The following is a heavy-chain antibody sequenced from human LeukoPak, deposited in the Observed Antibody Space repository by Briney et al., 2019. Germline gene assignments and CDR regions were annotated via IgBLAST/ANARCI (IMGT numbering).Heavy chain of an antibody. D-gene: IGHD3-10*01. CDR1: GFTFSSYW. CDR3: ARVFGHYYGSGSYYTRAFDY. CDR2: IKQDGSEK. Sequence: GGSLRLSCAASGFTFSSYWMSWVRQAPGKGLEWVANIKQDGSEKYYVDSVKGRFTISRDNAKNSLYLQMNSLRAEDTAVYYCARVFGHYYGSGSYYTRAFDYWGQGTLVTVSS. V-gene: IGHV3-7*01. J-gene: IGHJ4*02.